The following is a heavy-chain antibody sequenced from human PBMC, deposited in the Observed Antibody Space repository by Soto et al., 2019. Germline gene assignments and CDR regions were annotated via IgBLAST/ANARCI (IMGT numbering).Heavy chain of an antibody. V-gene: IGHV1-8*01. Sequence: GASVKVSSKTSGFTFSDLDINWMRQATGQGLEWMGYMSPKSGVTESPQKFQGRVTMTRDTAISTAYMELSNLSPEDTAVYYCARGVDAGYDFWGQGTQVTVSS. CDR1: GFTFSDLD. CDR3: ARGVDAGYDF. CDR2: MSPKSGVT. D-gene: IGHD5-12*01. J-gene: IGHJ4*02.